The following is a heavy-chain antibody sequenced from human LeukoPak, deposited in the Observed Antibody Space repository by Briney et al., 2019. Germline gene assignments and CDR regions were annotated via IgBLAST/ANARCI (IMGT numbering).Heavy chain of an antibody. V-gene: IGHV3-23*01. CDR2: ISASGGST. CDR3: AKDNYSYDYFDI. J-gene: IGHJ3*02. D-gene: IGHD5-18*01. CDR1: GFSFSSYD. Sequence: GGSLRLSCAVSGFSFSSYDMSWIRQAPGKGLEWVSAISASGGSTYYAHSVKGRFTISRDNSKNTLYLKMNSLRAEDTAVYYCAKDNYSYDYFDIWGQGTMVTVSS.